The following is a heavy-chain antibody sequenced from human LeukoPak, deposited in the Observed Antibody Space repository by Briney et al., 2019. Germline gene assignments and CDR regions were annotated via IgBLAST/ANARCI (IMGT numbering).Heavy chain of an antibody. D-gene: IGHD5-24*01. CDR1: GFTVSSYG. Sequence: QPGGSLRLSCAASGFTVSSYGMHWVRQAPGKGREWVAFLRYDGSNKYYADSVKGRFTISRDNSKNTLYLQMNSLRAEDTAVYYCAKDPRGLQFPDYYSYMDVWGKGTTVTVSS. V-gene: IGHV3-30*02. CDR3: AKDPRGLQFPDYYSYMDV. J-gene: IGHJ6*03. CDR2: LRYDGSNK.